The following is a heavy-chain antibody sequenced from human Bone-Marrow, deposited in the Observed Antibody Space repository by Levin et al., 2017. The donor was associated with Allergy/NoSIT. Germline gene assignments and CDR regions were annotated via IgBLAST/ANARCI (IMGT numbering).Heavy chain of an antibody. CDR3: AKANTVGYSGNENYYYGMDV. V-gene: IGHV4-39*07. D-gene: IGHD5-12*01. Sequence: SETLSLTCSISGGSISSGGYDWGWIRQPPGKGLEWIGSSYYSGSPYYNPSLKSRVAISVDTSKNQFSLRLSSVTAADTAVYYCAKANTVGYSGNENYYYGMDVWGQGTTVTVSS. J-gene: IGHJ6*02. CDR1: GGSISSGGYD. CDR2: SYYSGSP.